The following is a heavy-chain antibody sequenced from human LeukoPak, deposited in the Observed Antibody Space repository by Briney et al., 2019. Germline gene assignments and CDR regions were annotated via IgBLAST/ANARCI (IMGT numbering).Heavy chain of an antibody. CDR3: AKTGIVATMYCDY. J-gene: IGHJ4*02. D-gene: IGHD5-12*01. Sequence: HPGGSLRLSCAASGFTFISYAVSWVRQAPGKGLEWVSAISGSGGSTYYADSVKGRFTISRDNSKNTLYLQMNSLRAEDTAVYYCAKTGIVATMYCDYWGKGTLVTVSS. CDR2: ISGSGGST. CDR1: GFTFISYA. V-gene: IGHV3-23*01.